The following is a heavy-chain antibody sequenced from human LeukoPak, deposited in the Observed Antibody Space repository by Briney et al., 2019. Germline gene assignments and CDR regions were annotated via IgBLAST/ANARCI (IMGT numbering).Heavy chain of an antibody. D-gene: IGHD3-10*01. CDR1: GFTFRSCE. CDR3: AKITMVRGVKVDAFDI. CDR2: ISSSGSII. V-gene: IGHV3-23*01. Sequence: GGSLRLSCAASGFTFRSCELSWVRQAPAKGLEWVSYISSSGSIIYYADSVKGRFTISRDNSKNTLYLQMNSLRAEDTAVYYCAKITMVRGVKVDAFDIWGQGTMVTVSS. J-gene: IGHJ3*02.